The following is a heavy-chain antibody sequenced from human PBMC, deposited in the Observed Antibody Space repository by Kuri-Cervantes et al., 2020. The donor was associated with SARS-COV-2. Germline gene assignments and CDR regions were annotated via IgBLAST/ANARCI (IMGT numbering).Heavy chain of an antibody. Sequence: GGSLRLSCAASGFTVSSNYMSWVRQAPGKGLEWVSVIYSGGSTYYADSVKGRFTISRDNSKNTLYLQMNSLRAEDTAVYYCAKDQRGIAARPLPFDYWGQGTLVTVSS. CDR2: IYSGGST. J-gene: IGHJ4*02. CDR1: GFTVSSNY. CDR3: AKDQRGIAARPLPFDY. D-gene: IGHD6-6*01. V-gene: IGHV3-53*01.